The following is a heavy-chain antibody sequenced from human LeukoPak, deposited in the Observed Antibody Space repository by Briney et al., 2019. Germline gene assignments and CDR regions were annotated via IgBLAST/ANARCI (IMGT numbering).Heavy chain of an antibody. J-gene: IGHJ4*02. D-gene: IGHD5-24*01. V-gene: IGHV4-59*08. Sequence: SETLSLTCTVSGGSITSYYWSWIRQPPGKGLEWIGYIYYSGSTNYNPSLKSRVTISVDTSENQFSLKLSSVTAADTAVYYCARRRDGNYFDYWGQGTPVTVCS. CDR2: IYYSGST. CDR3: ARRRDGNYFDY. CDR1: GGSITSYY.